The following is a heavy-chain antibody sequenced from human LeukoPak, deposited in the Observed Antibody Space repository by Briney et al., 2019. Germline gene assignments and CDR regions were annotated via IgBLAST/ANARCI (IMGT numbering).Heavy chain of an antibody. CDR1: GFTFSSYW. CDR2: IKRDGSSP. CDR3: AALDNGRDY. D-gene: IGHD1-14*01. J-gene: IGHJ4*02. Sequence: GGALRLSCAASGFTFSSYWMHWIRHAPGKGLVWVSRIKRDGSSPAYADSVKGRFTISRDNAKNTLYLQMNSLRAEDTAVYYCAALDNGRDYWGQGTLVTVSS. V-gene: IGHV3-74*01.